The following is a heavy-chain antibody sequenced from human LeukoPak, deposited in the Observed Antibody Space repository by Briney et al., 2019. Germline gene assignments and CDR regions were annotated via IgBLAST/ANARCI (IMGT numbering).Heavy chain of an antibody. CDR1: GYTFTSYD. J-gene: IGHJ5*02. D-gene: IGHD4-17*01. Sequence: ASVKVSCKASGYTFTSYDINWVRQATGQGLEWMGWMNPNSGNTGYAQKFQGRVTMTRNTFISTAYMELSSLRSEDTAVYYCARDGDDNGDYVLGWFDPWGQGTLVTVSS. V-gene: IGHV1-8*01. CDR2: MNPNSGNT. CDR3: ARDGDDNGDYVLGWFDP.